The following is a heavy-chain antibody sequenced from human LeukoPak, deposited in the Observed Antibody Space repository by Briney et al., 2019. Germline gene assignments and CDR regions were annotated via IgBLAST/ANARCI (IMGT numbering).Heavy chain of an antibody. CDR1: GYSLSSGFF. CDR3: AGGGDWKYFHY. Sequence: SETLSLTCTVSGYSLSSGFFCDWIRQSPGKGLEWIGSFSHRGGSYHNPSLKSRVTISVDTSKNQFSLKLTSVTAADTAVYFCAGGGDWKYFHYWGQGALVTVSS. V-gene: IGHV4-38-2*02. CDR2: FSHRGGS. J-gene: IGHJ4*02. D-gene: IGHD2-21*02.